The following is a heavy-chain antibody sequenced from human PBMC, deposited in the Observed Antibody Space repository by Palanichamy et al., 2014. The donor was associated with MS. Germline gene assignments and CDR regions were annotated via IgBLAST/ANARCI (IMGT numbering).Heavy chain of an antibody. CDR2: ISAYNGNT. CDR3: ARDPLHRKSPWFDP. V-gene: IGHV1-18*01. Sequence: QVQLVQSGAEMKKPGASVRVSCKASGYTFTTYGISWVRQAPGQGFEWMGWISAYNGNTNYAQKLQGRVTLTTDTSTNTAYMELRSLRSDDTAVYYCARDPLHRKSPWFDPWGQGTLVTVSS. CDR1: GYTFTTYG. J-gene: IGHJ5*02.